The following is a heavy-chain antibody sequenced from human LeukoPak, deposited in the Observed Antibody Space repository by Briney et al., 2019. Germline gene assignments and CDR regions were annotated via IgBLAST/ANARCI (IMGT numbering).Heavy chain of an antibody. J-gene: IGHJ4*02. Sequence: GGSRRLSCAASGFTFSSYAMSWVRQAPGNGLEWVSAISGSGGSTYYADSVKGRFTISRDNSKNTLYLQMNSLRAEDTAVYYCAKDRERSGWPFDYWGQGTLVTVSS. D-gene: IGHD6-19*01. CDR3: AKDRERSGWPFDY. CDR1: GFTFSSYA. CDR2: ISGSGGST. V-gene: IGHV3-23*01.